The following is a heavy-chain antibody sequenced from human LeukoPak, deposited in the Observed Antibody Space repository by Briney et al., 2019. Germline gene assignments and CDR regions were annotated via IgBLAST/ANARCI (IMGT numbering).Heavy chain of an antibody. J-gene: IGHJ4*02. Sequence: SETLSLTCTVSGYSISSGYYWGWIRQPPGKGLKWIGSISHSGSTYYNPSLKSRVTISVDTSKNQFSLKLSSLTAADAAVYYCARLRRSRLAEFDYWGQGTLVTVSS. D-gene: IGHD3-3*02. CDR3: ARLRRSRLAEFDY. CDR2: ISHSGST. V-gene: IGHV4-38-2*02. CDR1: GYSISSGYY.